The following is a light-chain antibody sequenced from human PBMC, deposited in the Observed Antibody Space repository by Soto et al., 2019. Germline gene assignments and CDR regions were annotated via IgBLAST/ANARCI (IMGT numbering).Light chain of an antibody. J-gene: IGKJ2*01. CDR2: GAS. Sequence: EIVMTQSPDTLSVSPGERATLSCRASQRISSNLAWHQQKPGQAPRLLIYGASTRATGVPARFSGSGSETDFTLTISNLQSEDCAVYYCQHYNNWPPYTFGQGTKLEIK. V-gene: IGKV3D-15*01. CDR3: QHYNNWPPYT. CDR1: QRISSN.